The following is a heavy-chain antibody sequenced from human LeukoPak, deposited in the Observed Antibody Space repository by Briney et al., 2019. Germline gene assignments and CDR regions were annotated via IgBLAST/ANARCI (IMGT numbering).Heavy chain of an antibody. CDR3: ARGRAQKNIAAAAKGVGFDY. CDR2: MNPNSGNT. J-gene: IGHJ4*02. Sequence: ASVKVSCKASGYTFTSYDINWVRQATRQGLEWMGWMNPNSGNTGYAQKFQGRVTMTRNTSISTAYMELSSLRSEDTAVYYCARGRAQKNIAAAAKGVGFDYWGQGTLVTVSS. V-gene: IGHV1-8*01. CDR1: GYTFTSYD. D-gene: IGHD6-13*01.